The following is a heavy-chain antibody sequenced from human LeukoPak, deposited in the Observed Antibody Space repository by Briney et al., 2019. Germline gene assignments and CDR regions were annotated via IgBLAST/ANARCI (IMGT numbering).Heavy chain of an antibody. J-gene: IGHJ5*02. V-gene: IGHV4-39*01. CDR3: ARFTPQGYGWGGYNRFDP. CDR1: GASISGSGYY. D-gene: IGHD3-16*01. CDR2: IYSSGST. Sequence: SETLSLTCTVSGASISGSGYYWGWIRQPPGKGLEWIGSIYSSGSTYYNASLQSRVTISIETSKNQISLRLNSVTAADTAVYYCARFTPQGYGWGGYNRFDPWGQGTLVTVSS.